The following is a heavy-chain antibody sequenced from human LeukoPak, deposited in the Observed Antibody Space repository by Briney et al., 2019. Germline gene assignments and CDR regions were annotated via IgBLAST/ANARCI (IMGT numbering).Heavy chain of an antibody. V-gene: IGHV4-34*01. Sequence: PSETLSLTCAVYGGSFSGYYWSWIRQPPGKGLEWIGEINHSGSTNYNPSLKSRVTISVDTSKNQFSLKLSSVTAADTAVYCCARQKDFWGFNWFDPWGQGTLVTVSS. CDR2: INHSGST. J-gene: IGHJ5*02. D-gene: IGHD3-3*01. CDR1: GGSFSGYY. CDR3: ARQKDFWGFNWFDP.